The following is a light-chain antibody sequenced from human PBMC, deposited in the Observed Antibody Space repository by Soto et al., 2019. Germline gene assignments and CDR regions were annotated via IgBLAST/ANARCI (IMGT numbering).Light chain of an antibody. Sequence: QCALTQPPSASGAPGQRVTISCSGSSSNIGSNTVNWYQQPPGTAPKLLIYSNNQRPSGVPDRFSGSKSGTSASLDISGLQSEDEADYYCAAWDDSLNGYVFGTGTKVTVL. CDR2: SNN. V-gene: IGLV1-44*01. J-gene: IGLJ1*01. CDR1: SSNIGSNT. CDR3: AAWDDSLNGYV.